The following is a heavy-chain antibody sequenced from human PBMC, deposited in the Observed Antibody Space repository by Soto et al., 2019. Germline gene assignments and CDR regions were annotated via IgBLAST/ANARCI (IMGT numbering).Heavy chain of an antibody. CDR3: ARDEARLSAVNVDY. CDR2: ISAYDGNT. D-gene: IGHD4-4*01. Sequence: IQLMQSETEVKQPGASVKVSCKTSGYTSPNFGISWVRLAPGQGLEWMGWISAYDGNTNYAQKFQGRVTLTTETSTYSVYMELRSLTSDDTAVYYCARDEARLSAVNVDYWGQGTLVTVSS. V-gene: IGHV1-18*01. CDR1: GYTSPNFG. J-gene: IGHJ4*02.